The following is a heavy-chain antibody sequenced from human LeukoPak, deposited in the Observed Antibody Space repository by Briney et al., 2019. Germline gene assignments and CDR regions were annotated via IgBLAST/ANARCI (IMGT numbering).Heavy chain of an antibody. V-gene: IGHV1-8*01. Sequence: GSSVKVSCKASGYTFTSYDINWVRQATGQGLEWMGWMNPNSGNTGYAQKFQGRVTMTRNTSISTAYMELSSLRSEDTAVYYCARGKRELRRYYYYYYMDVWGKGTTVSVSS. CDR1: GYTFTSYD. CDR3: ARGKRELRRYYYYYYMDV. D-gene: IGHD1-26*01. CDR2: MNPNSGNT. J-gene: IGHJ6*03.